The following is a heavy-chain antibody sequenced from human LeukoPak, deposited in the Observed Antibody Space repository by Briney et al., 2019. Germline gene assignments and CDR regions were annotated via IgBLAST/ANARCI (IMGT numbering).Heavy chain of an antibody. Sequence: SETLSLTCTVSGGSISSYYWSWIRQPPGKGLEWIGYIYYSGTTYYNPSLKSRVTISVDTSKNQFSLKLSSVTAADTAVYYCARLRAGWFDPWGQGTLVTVSS. CDR2: IYYSGTT. J-gene: IGHJ5*02. CDR3: ARLRAGWFDP. CDR1: GGSISSYY. V-gene: IGHV4-59*04. D-gene: IGHD6-19*01.